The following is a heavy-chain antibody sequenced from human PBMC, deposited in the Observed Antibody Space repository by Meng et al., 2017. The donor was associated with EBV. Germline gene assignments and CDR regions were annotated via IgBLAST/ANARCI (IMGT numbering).Heavy chain of an antibody. J-gene: IGHJ4*02. D-gene: IGHD3-22*01. CDR2: ISAYNGNT. CDR3: ARDGRLYDTPSPFDY. Sequence: QVQLVQSGAEVKKHGASVKVSCKASGYTFTGYYMHWVRQAPGQGLEWMGWISAYNGNTNYAQKLQGRVTMTTDTSTSTAYMELRSLRSDDTAVYYCARDGRLYDTPSPFDYWGQGTLVTVSS. V-gene: IGHV1-18*04. CDR1: GYTFTGYY.